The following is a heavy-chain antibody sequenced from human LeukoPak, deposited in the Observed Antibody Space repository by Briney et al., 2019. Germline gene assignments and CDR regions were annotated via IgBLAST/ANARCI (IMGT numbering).Heavy chain of an antibody. J-gene: IGHJ4*02. Sequence: PGGTLRLSCAASGFTFSNHWMHWVRQAPGQGLVWVSRLKNDGTHIDYADSVTGRFTISRDNARNMLYLQMNSLRAEDTAVYFCARGISPTNTTIDYWGLGTLVTVSS. CDR3: ARGISPTNTTIDY. CDR2: LKNDGTHI. CDR1: GFTFSNHW. V-gene: IGHV3-74*01. D-gene: IGHD1-26*01.